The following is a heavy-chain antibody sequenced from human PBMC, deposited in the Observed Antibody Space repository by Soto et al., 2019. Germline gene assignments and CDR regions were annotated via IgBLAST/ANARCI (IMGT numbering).Heavy chain of an antibody. J-gene: IGHJ6*02. Sequence: WGSLRLSCAVSGCTFSDYCRSWIRHAPGEGLEWITYMSSSGRTKYCADAEKGRFTISRDNAKRPLYLQMNSLRAEDTAVYYCARGDFRGGGHSNGYSYYYGMDVCGQGTTVTVTS. D-gene: IGHD3-22*01. CDR2: MSSSGRTK. CDR1: GCTFSDYC. V-gene: IGHV3-11*01. CDR3: ARGDFRGGGHSNGYSYYYGMDV.